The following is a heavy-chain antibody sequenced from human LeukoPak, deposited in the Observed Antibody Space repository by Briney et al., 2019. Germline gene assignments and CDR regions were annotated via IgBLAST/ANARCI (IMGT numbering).Heavy chain of an antibody. V-gene: IGHV3-48*03. CDR1: GFTFSSYE. CDR3: ARDYSNWGFYFNY. D-gene: IGHD3-16*01. J-gene: IGHJ4*02. CDR2: ISSSGSTI. Sequence: PGGSLRLSCAASGFTFSSYEMNWVRQAPGKGLEWVSYISSSGSTIYYADSMKGRFTISRDNTKNSLYLQMNSLRAEDTAVYYCARDYSNWGFYFNYWGQGTLVTVSS.